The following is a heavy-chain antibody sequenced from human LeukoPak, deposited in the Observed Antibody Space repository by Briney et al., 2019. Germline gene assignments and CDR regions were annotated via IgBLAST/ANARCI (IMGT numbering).Heavy chain of an antibody. CDR2: VSLSGLT. V-gene: IGHV4-4*02. Sequence: PSGTLSLTCAVSGGSITSTNWWSWVRPPPGQGLEWIGEVSLSGLTNYNPTLNSRVIMALDTSKNHLSLNLTSVTAADTAVYFCSRENGAFSPFGYWGQGTLVTVPS. CDR1: GGSITSTNW. D-gene: IGHD2-8*01. CDR3: SRENGAFSPFGY. J-gene: IGHJ4*02.